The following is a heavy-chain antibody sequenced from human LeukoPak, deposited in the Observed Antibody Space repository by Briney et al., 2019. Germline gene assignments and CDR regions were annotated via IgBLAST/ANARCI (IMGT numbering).Heavy chain of an antibody. CDR3: ARDESSRDDSGGYHY. D-gene: IGHD3-22*01. V-gene: IGHV4-4*07. CDR1: IPLVSSHH. Sequence: PSETLSLTCAVSIPLVSSHHWAWIRQPAGRGLEWVGRVHFSGSTNYNPSLKSRVAISLDKSKNELSPTLKSVSAADTAVYYCARDESSRDDSGGYHYWGRGVLVTVSS. J-gene: IGHJ4*02. CDR2: VHFSGST.